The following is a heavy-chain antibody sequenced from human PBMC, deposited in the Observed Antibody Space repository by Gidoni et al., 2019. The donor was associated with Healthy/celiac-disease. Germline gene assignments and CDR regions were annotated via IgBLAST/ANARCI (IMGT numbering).Heavy chain of an antibody. V-gene: IGHV3-49*04. CDR1: GFTFGDYA. CDR3: TSVSSGEDWFDP. CDR2: IRSKAYGGTT. J-gene: IGHJ5*02. D-gene: IGHD2-15*01. Sequence: EVQLVAPGGGLVQPGRSLRLPCTASGFTFGDYAMRWVGQDSGKGLEWVGFIRSKAYGGTTEYAASVKGRFTISRDDSKSIAYLQTNSLKTEDTAVYYCTSVSSGEDWFDPWGQGTLVTVSS.